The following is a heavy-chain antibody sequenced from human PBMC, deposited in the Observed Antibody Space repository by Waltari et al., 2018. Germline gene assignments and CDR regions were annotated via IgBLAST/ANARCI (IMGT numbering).Heavy chain of an antibody. V-gene: IGHV1-8*03. CDR1: GYTFTSYD. CDR3: ARGRRYDYIWGSYRTDFDY. J-gene: IGHJ4*02. D-gene: IGHD3-16*02. CDR2: MNPNSGNT. Sequence: QVQLVQSGAEVKKPGASVKVSCKASGYTFTSYDINWVRKATGQGLEWMGWMNPNSGNTGYAQKFQGRVTITRNTSISTAYMELSSLRSEDTAVYYCARGRRYDYIWGSYRTDFDYWGQGTLVTVSS.